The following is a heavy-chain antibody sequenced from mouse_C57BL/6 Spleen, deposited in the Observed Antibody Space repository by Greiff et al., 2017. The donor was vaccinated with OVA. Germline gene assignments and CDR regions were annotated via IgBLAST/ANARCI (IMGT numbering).Heavy chain of an antibody. CDR3: ARDYYGSYWYFDV. D-gene: IGHD1-1*01. J-gene: IGHJ1*03. CDR2: ISSGGSYT. Sequence: DVQLVESGGDLVKPGGSLKLSCAASGFTFSSYGMSWVRQTPDKRLEWVATISSGGSYTYYPDSVKGRFTISRDNAKNTLYLQMSSLKSEDTAMYYCARDYYGSYWYFDVWGTGTTVTVSS. CDR1: GFTFSSYG. V-gene: IGHV5-6*01.